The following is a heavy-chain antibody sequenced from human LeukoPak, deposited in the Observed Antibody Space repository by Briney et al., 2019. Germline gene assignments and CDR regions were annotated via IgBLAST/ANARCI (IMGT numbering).Heavy chain of an antibody. CDR3: ASYDYVWGRFDY. CDR1: GGSISSGGYY. D-gene: IGHD3-16*01. Sequence: PSETLSLTCTVSGGSISSGGYYWSWIRRHPGEGLEWIGYIYYSGSTYYNPSLKSRVTISVDTSKNQFSLKLSSVTAADTAVYYCASYDYVWGRFDYWGQGTLVTVSS. CDR2: IYYSGST. V-gene: IGHV4-31*03. J-gene: IGHJ4*02.